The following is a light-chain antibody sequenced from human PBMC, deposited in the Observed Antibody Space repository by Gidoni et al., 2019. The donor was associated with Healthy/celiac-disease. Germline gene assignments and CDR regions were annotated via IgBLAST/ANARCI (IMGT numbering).Light chain of an antibody. J-gene: IGKJ3*01. Sequence: IQMTHSPSSLSASVGDRVTITCQASQDISNYLNWYQQKPGKAPKLLIYDASNLETGVPSRFSGSGSGTDFTFTISSLQPEDIATYYCQQYDNIPYTFGPGTKVDIK. CDR2: DAS. CDR1: QDISNY. CDR3: QQYDNIPYT. V-gene: IGKV1-33*01.